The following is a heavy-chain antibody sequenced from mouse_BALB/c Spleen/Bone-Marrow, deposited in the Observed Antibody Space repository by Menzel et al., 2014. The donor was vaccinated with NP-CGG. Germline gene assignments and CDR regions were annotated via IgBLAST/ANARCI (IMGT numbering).Heavy chain of an antibody. D-gene: IGHD2-3*01. J-gene: IGHJ4*01. CDR2: INPYNDGT. V-gene: IGHV1-18*01. Sequence: EVHLVESGPELVKPGASMKISCKASGYFFTGYTMNWVKQGHGKNLEWIGLINPYNDGTTYNQKFKGKATLTVDKSSSTAYMELLSLTSEDSAVYYCARGENDSYYPTYVMDYWGQGTSVTVSS. CDR1: GYFFTGYT. CDR3: ARGENDSYYPTYVMDY.